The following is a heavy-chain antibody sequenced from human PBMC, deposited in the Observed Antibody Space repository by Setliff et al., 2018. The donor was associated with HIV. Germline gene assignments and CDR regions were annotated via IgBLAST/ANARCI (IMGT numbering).Heavy chain of an antibody. CDR2: INHSGST. D-gene: IGHD6-19*01. J-gene: IGHJ4*02. V-gene: IGHV4-34*01. CDR1: GGSFSGHS. Sequence: SETLSLTCAVYGGSFSGHSWTWVRQPPGKGLEWIGEINHSGSTSYNPSLKSRVTISVDTSKNQFSLKLSSVTAADTAVYYCASWRRSSGLRDFDYWGQGTLVTVS. CDR3: ASWRRSSGLRDFDY.